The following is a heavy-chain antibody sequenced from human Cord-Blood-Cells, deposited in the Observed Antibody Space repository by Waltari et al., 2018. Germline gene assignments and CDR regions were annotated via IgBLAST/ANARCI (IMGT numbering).Heavy chain of an antibody. CDR1: GGSISSSSYY. J-gene: IGHJ1*01. D-gene: IGHD3-3*01. Sequence: QLQLQESGPGLVKPSETLSLTCTVSGGSISSSSYYWGWIRQPPGKGLEWIGRIDYSGSTDYNPPLKSRVTRSVDTSKNQFSLKLSSVTAADTAVYYCARFGVVIGEYFQHWGQGTLVTVSS. CDR3: ARFGVVIGEYFQH. V-gene: IGHV4-39*01. CDR2: IDYSGST.